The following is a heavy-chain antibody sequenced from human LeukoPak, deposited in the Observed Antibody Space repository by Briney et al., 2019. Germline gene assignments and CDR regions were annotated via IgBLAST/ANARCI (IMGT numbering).Heavy chain of an antibody. Sequence: PGGSLRLSCAASGFTFSSYWMSWVRQAPGKGLEWVANIKQDGSEKYYVDSVKGRFTISRDNAKNSLYLQMNSLRAEDTAVYYCARASSDYDILTGQYYFDYWGQGTLVTVS. J-gene: IGHJ4*02. V-gene: IGHV3-7*03. CDR3: ARASSDYDILTGQYYFDY. CDR2: IKQDGSEK. D-gene: IGHD3-9*01. CDR1: GFTFSSYW.